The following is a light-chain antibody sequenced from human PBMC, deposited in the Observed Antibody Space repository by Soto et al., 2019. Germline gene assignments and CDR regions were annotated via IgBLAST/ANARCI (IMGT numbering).Light chain of an antibody. Sequence: QSVLTQPPSVSGAPGQRVTISCTGSSSNIGAGYDVHWYQQLPGTASKLLIYGNSNRPSGVPDRFFGSKSGTSASLAITGLQAEDEADYYCQSYDSSLSGYVVFGGGTKVTVL. J-gene: IGLJ2*01. CDR2: GNS. V-gene: IGLV1-40*01. CDR3: QSYDSSLSGYVV. CDR1: SSNIGAGYD.